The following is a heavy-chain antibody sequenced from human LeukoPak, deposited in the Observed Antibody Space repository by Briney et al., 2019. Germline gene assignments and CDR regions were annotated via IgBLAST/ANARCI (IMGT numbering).Heavy chain of an antibody. D-gene: IGHD3-16*01. CDR3: ARSRGIRNAFDI. Sequence: MGWMNPNSGNTGYAQKFQGRVTMTRNTSISSAYMELSSLRSEDTAVYYCARSRGIRNAFDIWGQGTMVTVSS. V-gene: IGHV1-8*01. CDR2: MNPNSGNT. J-gene: IGHJ3*02.